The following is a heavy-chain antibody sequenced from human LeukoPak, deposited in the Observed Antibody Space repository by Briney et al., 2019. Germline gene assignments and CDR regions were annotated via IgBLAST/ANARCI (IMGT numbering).Heavy chain of an antibody. CDR1: GFTFRKHY. Sequence: GGSLRLSCAASGFTFRKHYMSWIRQAPGRGPEWVAYIGASGSTRYYRDSVNGRFTISRDNAKNSLHLQMDSLRAEDTAVYYCAKDLREWYYDPNGNYFSYGMDVWGQGTTVVVSS. CDR3: AKDLREWYYDPNGNYFSYGMDV. J-gene: IGHJ6*02. D-gene: IGHD3-22*01. CDR2: IGASGSTR. V-gene: IGHV3-11*01.